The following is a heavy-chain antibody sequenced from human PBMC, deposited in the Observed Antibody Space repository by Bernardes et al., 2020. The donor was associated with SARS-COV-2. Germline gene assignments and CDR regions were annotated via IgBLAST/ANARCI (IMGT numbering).Heavy chain of an antibody. V-gene: IGHV4-34*01. D-gene: IGHD3-3*01. J-gene: IGHJ4*02. CDR2: INRSGNT. CDR1: GGAFMGYS. Sequence: TLSLICAVYGGAFMGYSWTWIRQPPGKGLEWIGEINRSGNTNYNPSLKSRVTISVDTSKNQFSLRLYSVTGADTAVYYCARGSLQFLFTQRYFFDHWGQGTLVTVSS. CDR3: ARGSLQFLFTQRYFFDH.